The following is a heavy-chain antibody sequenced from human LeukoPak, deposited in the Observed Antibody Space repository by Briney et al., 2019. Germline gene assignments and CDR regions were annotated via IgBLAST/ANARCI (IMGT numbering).Heavy chain of an antibody. V-gene: IGHV4-61*02. J-gene: IGHJ4*02. CDR3: ARETLRDGSFDF. CDR2: ISTSGST. CDR1: GSGEPLNSGVYY. D-gene: IGHD5-24*01. Sequence: SETLSLTCSVSGSGEPLNSGVYYRSWVRQPAGKGLEWIGRISTSGSTVYSPSLKSRVTISMDTSKNQFSLELTSVTAADTAVYFCARETLRDGSFDFWGQGTLATVS.